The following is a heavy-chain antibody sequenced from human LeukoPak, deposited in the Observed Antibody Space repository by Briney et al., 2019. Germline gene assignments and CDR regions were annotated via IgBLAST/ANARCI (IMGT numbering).Heavy chain of an antibody. J-gene: IGHJ4*02. Sequence: GGSLRLSCAASGFTSSDYYMSWIRQAPGKGLEWVSYISSSGSSIYYADSVKGRFTISRDNARNSLYLQMNSLRDEDTAVYYCAGGNWGPFDYWGQGTLVTVSS. CDR3: AGGNWGPFDY. V-gene: IGHV3-11*01. CDR1: GFTSSDYY. CDR2: ISSSGSSI. D-gene: IGHD7-27*01.